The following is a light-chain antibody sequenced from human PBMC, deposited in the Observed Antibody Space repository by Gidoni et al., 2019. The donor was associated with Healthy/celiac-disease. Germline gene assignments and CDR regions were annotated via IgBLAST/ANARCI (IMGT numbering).Light chain of an antibody. Sequence: PGQRVTISCSGSSSNIGSNYVYWYQQLPGTAPKLLIYRNNQRPSGFPDRFSGSKSGTSASLAISGLRSEDEADYYCAAWDDSLSGPVFGGGTKLTVL. J-gene: IGLJ3*02. CDR3: AAWDDSLSGPV. CDR1: SSNIGSNY. CDR2: RNN. V-gene: IGLV1-47*01.